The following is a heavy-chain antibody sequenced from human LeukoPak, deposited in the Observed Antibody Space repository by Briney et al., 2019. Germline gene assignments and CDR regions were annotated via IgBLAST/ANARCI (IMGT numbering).Heavy chain of an antibody. V-gene: IGHV3-30-3*01. Sequence: GGSLRLSCAASGFTFSSYAMHWVRQAPGKGLEWVAVISYDGSNKYYADSVKGRFTISRDNSKNTLYLQMNSLRAEDTAVYYCARVDCSGGSCYVGAFDIWGQGTMVTVSS. J-gene: IGHJ3*02. D-gene: IGHD2-15*01. CDR2: ISYDGSNK. CDR1: GFTFSSYA. CDR3: ARVDCSGGSCYVGAFDI.